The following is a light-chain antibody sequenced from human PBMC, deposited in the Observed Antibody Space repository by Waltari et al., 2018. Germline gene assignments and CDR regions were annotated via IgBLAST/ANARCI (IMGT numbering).Light chain of an antibody. V-gene: IGKV4-1*01. CDR2: GAS. Sequence: DIVMTQSPDSLSVSLGERATINCKSSLSILHSSENKNYLGWYQQKSGQSPKLLIYGASPRESGVPDRFSGSGSGTDFTLAVSSLQAEDVAVYDCQQYYSTPFTFGPGTKVDSK. J-gene: IGKJ3*01. CDR1: LSILHSSENKNY. CDR3: QQYYSTPFT.